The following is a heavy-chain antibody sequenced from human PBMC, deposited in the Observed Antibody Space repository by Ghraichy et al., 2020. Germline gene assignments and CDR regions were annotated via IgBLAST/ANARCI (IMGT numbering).Heavy chain of an antibody. CDR1: GASIRSDDYY. V-gene: IGHV4-31*03. Sequence: SETLSLTCTVSGASIRSDDYYWSWIRQHPGKGLEWIGHISSSGATSYNPSLRSRVTIAIDTSENRFSMKLSSVTLADTAVYYCAREGDYYDSSGYHWGQGAWSPSP. CDR3: AREGDYYDSSGYH. D-gene: IGHD3-22*01. CDR2: ISSSGAT. J-gene: IGHJ1*01.